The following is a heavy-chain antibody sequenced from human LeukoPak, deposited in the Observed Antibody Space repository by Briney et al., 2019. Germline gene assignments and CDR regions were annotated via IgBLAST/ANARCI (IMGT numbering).Heavy chain of an antibody. CDR1: GFTFSSYA. CDR3: ARSGGSGSYYMPYYFDY. J-gene: IGHJ4*02. D-gene: IGHD3-10*01. V-gene: IGHV3-30*04. Sequence: GGSLRLSCAASGFTFSSYAMHWVRQAPGKGLEWVAVISYDGSNKYYADSVKGRFTISRDNAKNSLYLQMNSLRAEDTAVYYCARSGGSGSYYMPYYFDYWGRGTLVTVSS. CDR2: ISYDGSNK.